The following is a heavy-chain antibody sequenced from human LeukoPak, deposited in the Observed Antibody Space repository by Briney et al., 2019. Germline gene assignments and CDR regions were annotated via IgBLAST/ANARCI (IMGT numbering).Heavy chain of an antibody. J-gene: IGHJ4*02. D-gene: IGHD6-13*01. CDR1: GYSFTSYW. Sequence: GESLKISCKGSGYSFTSYWIAWVRQMPGKGLEWMGIVYPGESHIRYSPSFQGQVTISADKSISTAYLQWNSLRASDTAMYYCVRTSCTWYGDYWGQGTLVTVSS. CDR2: VYPGESHI. CDR3: VRTSCTWYGDY. V-gene: IGHV5-51*01.